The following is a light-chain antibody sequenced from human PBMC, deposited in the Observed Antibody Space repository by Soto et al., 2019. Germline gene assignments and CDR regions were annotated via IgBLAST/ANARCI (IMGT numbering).Light chain of an antibody. Sequence: ETVMTQSPATLSVSPGERATLSCRASQSVSSNLAWYQQKPGQAPRLLIYGASTRATGIPARFSGSGSGTEFTLTISSLQSEDFADYYCQQYTHWPRTFGQGTKVDVK. V-gene: IGKV3-15*01. CDR1: QSVSSN. J-gene: IGKJ1*01. CDR3: QQYTHWPRT. CDR2: GAS.